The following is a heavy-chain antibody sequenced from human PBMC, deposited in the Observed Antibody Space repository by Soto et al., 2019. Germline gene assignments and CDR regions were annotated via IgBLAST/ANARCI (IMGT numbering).Heavy chain of an antibody. V-gene: IGHV4-34*01. Sequence: SETLSLTCAVYGGSFSGYYWSWIRQPPGKGLEWIGEINHSGSTNYNPSLQSRVTISVDTSKNQFSLKLSSVTAADTAVYYCARTLEYSSSAPYDYWGQGTLVTVSS. J-gene: IGHJ4*02. D-gene: IGHD6-6*01. CDR1: GGSFSGYY. CDR3: ARTLEYSSSAPYDY. CDR2: INHSGST.